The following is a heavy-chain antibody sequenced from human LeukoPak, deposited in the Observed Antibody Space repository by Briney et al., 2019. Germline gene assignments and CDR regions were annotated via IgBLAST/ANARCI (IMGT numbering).Heavy chain of an antibody. CDR3: ARDQVHYYDSSGYHTTDPFDY. V-gene: IGHV1-18*01. J-gene: IGHJ4*02. CDR1: GYTFTSYG. Sequence: ASVKVSCKASGYTFTSYGISWVRQAPGQGLEWMRWISAYNGNTNYAQKLQGRVTMTTDTSTSTAYMALRSLRSDDTAVYYCARDQVHYYDSSGYHTTDPFDYWGQGTLVTVSS. CDR2: ISAYNGNT. D-gene: IGHD3-22*01.